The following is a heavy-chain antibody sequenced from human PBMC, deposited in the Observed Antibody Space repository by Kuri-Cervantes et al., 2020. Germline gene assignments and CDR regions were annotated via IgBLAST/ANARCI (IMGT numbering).Heavy chain of an antibody. D-gene: IGHD3-16*01. Sequence: GESLKISCAASGFTFISYSMHWVRQAPGKGLEWVAVISNDGSHMYYVDPVKGRFTISRDNSQNTLFLQMNSLRAEDTAVYYCAKEMRYAFFYGMDAWGQGTTVTVSS. V-gene: IGHV3-30*18. CDR2: ISNDGSHM. CDR3: AKEMRYAFFYGMDA. CDR1: GFTFISYS. J-gene: IGHJ6*02.